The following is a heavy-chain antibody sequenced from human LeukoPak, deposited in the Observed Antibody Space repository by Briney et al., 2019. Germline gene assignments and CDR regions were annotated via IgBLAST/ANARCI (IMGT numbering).Heavy chain of an antibody. CDR1: GGAFSSYA. CDR2: INTNSGDT. V-gene: IGHV1-2*06. D-gene: IGHD6-13*01. Sequence: ASVKVSCKASGGAFSSYAISWVRQAPGQGLEWMGRINTNSGDTNYGQKFQDRVTMTRDTSITTVYMELSRLTSDDTAVYYCARDRLSAAGRGGWGPGTLVTVSS. J-gene: IGHJ4*02. CDR3: ARDRLSAAGRGG.